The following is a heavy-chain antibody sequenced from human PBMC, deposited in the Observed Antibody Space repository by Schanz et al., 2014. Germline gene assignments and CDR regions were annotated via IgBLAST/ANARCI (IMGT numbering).Heavy chain of an antibody. CDR3: AKDPHKDYGGKPQALDI. J-gene: IGHJ3*02. V-gene: IGHV3-33*06. D-gene: IGHD4-17*01. CDR2: IWFDGNNK. Sequence: QVQLVESGGCVVQPGRSLRLSCATSGFTFSSYGMHWVRQAPGKGLEWVAVIWFDGNNKYYADSVKGRFTISRDNSKNTLYLQMNSLRAEDTALYYCAKDPHKDYGGKPQALDIWGLGTMVTVSS. CDR1: GFTFSSYG.